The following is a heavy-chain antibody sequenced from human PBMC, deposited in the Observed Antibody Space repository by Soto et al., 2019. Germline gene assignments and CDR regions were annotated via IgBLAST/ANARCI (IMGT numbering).Heavy chain of an antibody. D-gene: IGHD3-16*01. CDR2: IYYSGST. Sequence: SETLSLTCTVSGGSISSYYWSWIRQPPGKGLEWIGYIYYSGSTNYNPSLKSRVTISVDTSKNQFSLKLSSVTAADTAVYYCARLLGEVTTGLIWFDPWGQGTLVTVSS. J-gene: IGHJ5*02. V-gene: IGHV4-59*01. CDR3: ARLLGEVTTGLIWFDP. CDR1: GGSISSYY.